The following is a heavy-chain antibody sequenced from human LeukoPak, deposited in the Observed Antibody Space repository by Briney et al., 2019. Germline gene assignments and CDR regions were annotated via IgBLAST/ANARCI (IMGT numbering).Heavy chain of an antibody. CDR1: GFTFSTHW. V-gene: IGHV3-74*01. J-gene: IGHJ4*02. CDR2: IKGDGTST. Sequence: GGSLRLSCTVSGFTFSTHWMRCVRQAPGKGLVWVSHIKGDGTSTNYADSVKGRFTISRDNAKNTLFLQMNSLRAEDTAVYYCARDGLAAAADYWGQGTLVTVSS. D-gene: IGHD6-13*01. CDR3: ARDGLAAAADY.